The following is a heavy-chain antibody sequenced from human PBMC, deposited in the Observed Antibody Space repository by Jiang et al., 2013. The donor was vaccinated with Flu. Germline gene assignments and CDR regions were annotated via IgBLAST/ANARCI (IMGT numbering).Heavy chain of an antibody. Sequence: PGLVKPSETLSLTCTVSGGSVSSGSYYWSWIRQPPGKGLEWIGYIYYSGSTNYNPSLKSRVTISVDTSKNQFSLKLSSVTAADTAVYYCARDRIYGSASYYFDYWGQGTLVTVSS. CDR2: IYYSGST. CDR1: GGSVSSGSYY. CDR3: ARDRIYGSASYYFDY. J-gene: IGHJ4*02. D-gene: IGHD2/OR15-2a*01. V-gene: IGHV4-61*01.